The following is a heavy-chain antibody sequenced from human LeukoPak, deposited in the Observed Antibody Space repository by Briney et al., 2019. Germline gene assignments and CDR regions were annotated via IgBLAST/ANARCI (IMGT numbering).Heavy chain of an antibody. CDR2: ISGSGDNT. J-gene: IGHJ4*02. CDR3: AKDRQYGSAAPYYFDY. D-gene: IGHD3-10*01. Sequence: GGSLRLSCAASGFSFSSYAMSWVRQAPGKGLEWVSSISGSGDNTYYAESVKGRFTISRDNSKNTLFLQMNSLRAEDTTVYYCAKDRQYGSAAPYYFDYWGQGTLVTVSS. CDR1: GFSFSSYA. V-gene: IGHV3-23*01.